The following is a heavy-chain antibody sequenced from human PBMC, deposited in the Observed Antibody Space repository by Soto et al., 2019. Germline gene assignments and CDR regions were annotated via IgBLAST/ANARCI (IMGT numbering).Heavy chain of an antibody. V-gene: IGHV4-34*01. CDR2: INHSGST. J-gene: IGHJ3*02. CDR3: ARGEGKVATFNLGAFDM. D-gene: IGHD5-12*01. CDR1: GGSFSGYY. Sequence: SETLSLTCAVYGGSFSGYYWSWIRQPPGKGLEWIGEINHSGSTNYNPSLKSRATISLDTSKNQFSLKLSSVTAADTAVYYCARGEGKVATFNLGAFDMWGQGTMVTVSS.